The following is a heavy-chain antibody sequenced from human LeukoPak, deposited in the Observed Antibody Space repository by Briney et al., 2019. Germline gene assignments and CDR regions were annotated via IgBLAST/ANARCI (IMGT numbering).Heavy chain of an antibody. V-gene: IGHV4-61*05. CDR1: GGSISSSSYY. Sequence: PSETLSLTCTVSGGSISSSSYYWGWIRQPPGKGLEWIGYIYYSGSTNYNPSLKSRVTISVDTSKNQFSLKLSSVTAADTAVYYCASGSHHGSSWYRRVSKDWFDPWGQGTLVTVSS. CDR2: IYYSGST. D-gene: IGHD6-13*01. CDR3: ASGSHHGSSWYRRVSKDWFDP. J-gene: IGHJ5*02.